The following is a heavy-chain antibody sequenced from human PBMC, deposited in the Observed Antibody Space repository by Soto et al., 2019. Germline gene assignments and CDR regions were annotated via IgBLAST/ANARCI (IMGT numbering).Heavy chain of an antibody. J-gene: IGHJ4*02. CDR1: GYTFTGYY. CDR2: INPNSGGT. CDR3: ARDYCSGGSCFHYFDY. D-gene: IGHD2-15*01. V-gene: IGHV1-2*04. Sequence: QVQLVQSGAEVKKPGASVKVSCKASGYTFTGYYMHWVRQAPGQGLEWMGWINPNSGGTNYAQKFQGWVTMTRDTSISTADMELSRLRSDDTAVYYCARDYCSGGSCFHYFDYWGQGTLVTVSS.